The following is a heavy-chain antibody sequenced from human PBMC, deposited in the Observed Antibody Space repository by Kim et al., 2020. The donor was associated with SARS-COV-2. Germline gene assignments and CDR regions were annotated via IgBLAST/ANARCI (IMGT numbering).Heavy chain of an antibody. CDR2: IKSKTDGGTT. Sequence: GGSLRLFCAASGFTFSNAWMSWVRQAPGKGLEWVGRIKSKTDGGTTDYAAPVKGRFTISRDDSKNTLYLQMNSLKTEDTAVYYCTTDHVYSSGWPYYYYGMDVWGQGTTVTVSS. V-gene: IGHV3-15*01. D-gene: IGHD6-19*01. J-gene: IGHJ6*02. CDR3: TTDHVYSSGWPYYYYGMDV. CDR1: GFTFSNAW.